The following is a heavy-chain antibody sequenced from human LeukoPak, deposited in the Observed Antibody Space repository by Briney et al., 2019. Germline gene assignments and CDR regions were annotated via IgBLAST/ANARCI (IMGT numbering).Heavy chain of an antibody. J-gene: IGHJ4*02. CDR1: GSFISSYY. D-gene: IGHD1-7*01. CDR3: ARVRITGTTTAFDY. Sequence: KPSEPLPLTCTVAGSFISSYYWSWLRQPPGKGVEWIGYIYYSGSTNYNPSLKSRVTISVDTSKNQFSLKLSSVTAADTAVYYCARVRITGTTTAFDYWGQGTLVTVSS. V-gene: IGHV4-59*01. CDR2: IYYSGST.